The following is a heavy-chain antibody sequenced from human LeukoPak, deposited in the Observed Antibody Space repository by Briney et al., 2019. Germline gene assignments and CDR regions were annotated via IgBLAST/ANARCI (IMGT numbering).Heavy chain of an antibody. CDR3: ARRGTIGTTTVDY. J-gene: IGHJ4*02. V-gene: IGHV4-34*01. Sequence: PSETLSLTCAVYGESFSGYYWTWIRQPPGKGLEWIGQINHSGSTSYNPSPKSRVTISVATSKNQFSLRLNSVTAADTAVYYCARRGTIGTTTVDYWGQGTPVTVSS. D-gene: IGHD1-1*01. CDR2: INHSGST. CDR1: GESFSGYY.